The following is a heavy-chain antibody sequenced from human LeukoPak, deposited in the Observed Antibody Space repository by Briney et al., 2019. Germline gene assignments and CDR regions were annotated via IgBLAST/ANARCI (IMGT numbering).Heavy chain of an antibody. CDR3: ARDILGSQTPFDY. CDR2: ISGSGGRT. J-gene: IGHJ4*02. CDR1: GFTFNSHA. V-gene: IGHV3-23*01. Sequence: PGGSLRLSCAASGFTFNSHAMAWVRQAPGKGLEWVSAISGSGGRTYDADSVKGRFTISRDNSKNTLYLQMNSLRAEDTAVYYCARDILGSQTPFDYWGQGTLVTVSS. D-gene: IGHD1-26*01.